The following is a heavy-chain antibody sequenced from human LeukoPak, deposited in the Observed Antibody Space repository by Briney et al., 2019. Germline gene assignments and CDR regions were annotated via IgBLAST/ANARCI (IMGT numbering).Heavy chain of an antibody. J-gene: IGHJ5*02. Sequence: ASVKVSCKASGYTFTGYYMYWVRQAPGQGLEWMGWINPNNGGTNYAQKFQGRVTMTRDTSISTAYMELSRLTSDDTAVYFCARNFGDFWSGNDYDWFDPWGQGTLVTVSS. CDR1: GYTFTGYY. V-gene: IGHV1-2*02. D-gene: IGHD3-3*01. CDR3: ARNFGDFWSGNDYDWFDP. CDR2: INPNNGGT.